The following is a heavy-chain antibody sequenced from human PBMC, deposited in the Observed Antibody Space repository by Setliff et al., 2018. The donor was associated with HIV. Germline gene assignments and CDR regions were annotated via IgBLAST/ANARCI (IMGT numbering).Heavy chain of an antibody. CDR1: GVPFSDYY. V-gene: IGHV4-34*01. J-gene: IGHJ4*02. CDR3: AAFFVTPLMTQDF. D-gene: IGHD4-17*01. CDR2: VNHNGNI. Sequence: SETLSLTCGLNGVPFSDYYWNWIRQSPGKGLEWIVEVNHNGNINYNPSLQSRVTVSVDTSKPQFSLKMNSVTAADTAVYYCAAFFVTPLMTQDFWGQGTLVTVS.